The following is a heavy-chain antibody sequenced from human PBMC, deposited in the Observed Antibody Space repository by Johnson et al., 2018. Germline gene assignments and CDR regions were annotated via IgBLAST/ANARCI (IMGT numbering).Heavy chain of an antibody. CDR3: ARGSYYYYGIDV. J-gene: IGHJ6*02. CDR2: ISSSSTYI. V-gene: IGHV3-21*01. Sequence: VQLVESGGGVVRPGGSLRLSCAASGFTFISYSMNWVRQAPGKGLEWVSSISSSSTYIYYADSVKGRFTISRDNAKNSLYLQMNSLRAEETAVYYWARGSYYYYGIDVWGQGTTVTVSS. CDR1: GFTFISYS.